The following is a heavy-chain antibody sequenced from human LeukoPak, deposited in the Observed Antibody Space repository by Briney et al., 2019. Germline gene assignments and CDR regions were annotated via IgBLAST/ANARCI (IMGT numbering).Heavy chain of an antibody. J-gene: IGHJ6*03. CDR1: GFTFSSYS. Sequence: GGSLRLSCAASGFTFSSYSMNWVRQAPGKGLEWVSSISSSSSYIYYADSVKGRFTISRDNAKNSLYLQMNSLRAEDTAVYYCARGIFPGYCSGGSCYDRYYYYYMDVWGKGTTVTVSS. CDR2: ISSSSSYI. D-gene: IGHD2-15*01. CDR3: ARGIFPGYCSGGSCYDRYYYYYMDV. V-gene: IGHV3-21*01.